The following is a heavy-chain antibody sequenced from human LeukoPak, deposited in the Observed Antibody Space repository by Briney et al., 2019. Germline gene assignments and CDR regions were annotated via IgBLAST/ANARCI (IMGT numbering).Heavy chain of an antibody. J-gene: IGHJ6*02. V-gene: IGHV3-13*01. CDR1: GFTFSRYD. CDR3: ARGPRYGSSDYPNYGMDV. Sequence: GGSLRLSCAASGFTFSRYDMHWVRQPIGKGLEWVSAIGTGCDTYYLDSVKGRFTISRENAKSSLYLQMNSLRAGDTAVYYCARGPRYGSSDYPNYGMDVWGQGTTVTVYS. D-gene: IGHD6-19*01. CDR2: IGTGCDT.